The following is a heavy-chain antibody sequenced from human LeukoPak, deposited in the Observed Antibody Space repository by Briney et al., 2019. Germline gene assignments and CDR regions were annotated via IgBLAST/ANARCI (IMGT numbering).Heavy chain of an antibody. CDR1: GFTFSSYA. Sequence: GGSLRLSCAASGFTFSSYAMHWVRQAPGKGLEYVSAISSNGGSTYYANSVKGRFTISRDNSKNTLYLQMNSLRAEDTAVYYCAKDADSSSLGYNWFDPWGQGTLVTVSS. D-gene: IGHD6-13*01. CDR3: AKDADSSSLGYNWFDP. J-gene: IGHJ5*02. CDR2: ISSNGGST. V-gene: IGHV3-64*01.